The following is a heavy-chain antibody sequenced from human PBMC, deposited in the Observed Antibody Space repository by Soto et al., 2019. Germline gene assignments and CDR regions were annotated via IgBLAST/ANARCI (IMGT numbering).Heavy chain of an antibody. CDR3: ARAVLDSGWSDY. J-gene: IGHJ4*02. V-gene: IGHV3-33*01. CDR2: IWYDGSNK. Sequence: QAGGFLRLSCAASGFTFSSYGMHWVRQAPGKGLEWVAVIWYDGSNKYYADSVKGRFTISRDNSKNTLYLQMNSLRAEDTAVYYCARAVLDSGWSDYWGQGTLVTVSS. CDR1: GFTFSSYG. D-gene: IGHD6-19*01.